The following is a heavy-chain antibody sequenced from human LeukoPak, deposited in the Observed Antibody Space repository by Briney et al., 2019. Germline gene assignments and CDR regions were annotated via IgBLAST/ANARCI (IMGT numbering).Heavy chain of an antibody. D-gene: IGHD3-9*01. CDR1: GFTFSNAW. J-gene: IGHJ4*02. Sequence: GSLRLSCAASGFTFSNAWMSWVRQAPGKGLEWVGRIKSKTDGGTTDYAAPVKGRFTISRDDSKNTLYLQMNSLKTEDTAVYYCTTEPYYDILTGYYPIDCWGQGTLVTVSS. V-gene: IGHV3-15*01. CDR3: TTEPYYDILTGYYPIDC. CDR2: IKSKTDGGTT.